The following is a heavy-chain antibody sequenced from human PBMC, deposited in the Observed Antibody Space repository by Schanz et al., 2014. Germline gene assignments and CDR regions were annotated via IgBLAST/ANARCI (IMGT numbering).Heavy chain of an antibody. CDR2: LSGSGGST. Sequence: VQLVESGGGLVKPGGSLRLSCAASGFTFSSYAMSWVRQAPGKGLEWVSALSGSGGSTYYADSVKGRFTISRDNSKNTLYLQMNSLRAEDTAVYFCARAHGNNWYGKGLDYWGQGTQVTVSS. D-gene: IGHD1-1*01. V-gene: IGHV3-23*04. J-gene: IGHJ4*02. CDR3: ARAHGNNWYGKGLDY. CDR1: GFTFSSYA.